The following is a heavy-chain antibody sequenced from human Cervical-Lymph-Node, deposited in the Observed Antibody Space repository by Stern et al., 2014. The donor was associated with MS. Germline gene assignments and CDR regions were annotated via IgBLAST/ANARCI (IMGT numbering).Heavy chain of an antibody. CDR1: GYTFTRYY. CDR2: INPSGGTT. V-gene: IGHV1-46*01. D-gene: IGHD4-17*01. CDR3: AKVPTVTTAYYFDY. Sequence: QVQLVQSGAEVKKPGASVKVSCKTSGYTFTRYYIHWVRQAPGQGLEWMGIINPSGGTTTYAQKFQGRVNVTRDTSTSTVYMELSSLRSEDTAMYYCAKVPTVTTAYYFDYWGQGTLVTVSS. J-gene: IGHJ4*02.